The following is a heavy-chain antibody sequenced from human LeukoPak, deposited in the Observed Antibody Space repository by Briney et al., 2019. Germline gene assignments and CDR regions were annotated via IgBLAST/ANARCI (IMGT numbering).Heavy chain of an antibody. Sequence: ASVKVSCETSGYTFTSYYMDWVRQAPGQGLEWMGIIKPSGDSITSAQKFQGSVTMTTDTSTTTVYMELSSLRSEDTAVDYCAREGYGDY. CDR2: IKPSGDSI. CDR1: GYTFTSYY. D-gene: IGHD5-12*01. CDR3: AREGYGDY. J-gene: IGHJ4*01. V-gene: IGHV1-46*01.